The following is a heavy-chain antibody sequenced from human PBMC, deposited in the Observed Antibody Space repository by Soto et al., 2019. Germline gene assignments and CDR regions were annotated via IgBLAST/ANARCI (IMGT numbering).Heavy chain of an antibody. Sequence: SETLSLTCTVSGGSISSSSYYWGWIRQPPGKGLEWIGSIYYSGSTYYNPSLKSRVTISVDTSKNQFSLKLSSVTAADTAVYYCARPSGSSWYDWFDPWGQGTLVTVSS. V-gene: IGHV4-39*01. D-gene: IGHD6-13*01. CDR3: ARPSGSSWYDWFDP. CDR2: IYYSGST. CDR1: GGSISSSSYY. J-gene: IGHJ5*02.